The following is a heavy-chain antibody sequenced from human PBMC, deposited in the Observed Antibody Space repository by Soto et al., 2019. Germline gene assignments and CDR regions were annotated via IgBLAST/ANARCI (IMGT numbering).Heavy chain of an antibody. CDR3: AKTVRGSVPQKN. V-gene: IGHV3-23*01. J-gene: IGHJ4*02. D-gene: IGHD4-17*01. CDR1: GFTFSSYA. Sequence: ESLRLSCAASGFTFSSYAMSWVRQAPGKGLEWVSAISGGGGSTYYADSVKGRFTISRDNSKNTLYLQMNSLRAEDTAVYYCAKTVRGSVPQKNWGQGTLVTVSS. CDR2: ISGGGGST.